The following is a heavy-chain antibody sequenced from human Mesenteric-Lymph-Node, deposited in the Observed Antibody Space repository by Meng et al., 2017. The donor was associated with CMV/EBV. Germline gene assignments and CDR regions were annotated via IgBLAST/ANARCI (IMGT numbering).Heavy chain of an antibody. CDR1: GFTFSSYW. Sequence: GESLKISCATSGFTFSSYWMHWVRQPPGKGLVWVARIDSDESNASDESKTRYADSVQGRFTISRDNSKNTLYLQMNSLRAEDTAVYYCARDFRPYGYYYGMDVWGQGTTVTVSS. CDR2: IDSDESNASDESKT. CDR3: ARDFRPYGYYYGMDV. V-gene: IGHV3-74*01. J-gene: IGHJ6*02. D-gene: IGHD6-6*01.